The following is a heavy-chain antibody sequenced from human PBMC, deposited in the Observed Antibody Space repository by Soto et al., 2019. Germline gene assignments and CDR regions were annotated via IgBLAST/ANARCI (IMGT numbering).Heavy chain of an antibody. CDR3: GKIAVAVGGRFEY. V-gene: IGHV3-23*01. CDR1: GFSFSSYA. J-gene: IGHJ4*02. CDR2: ISGSGGST. D-gene: IGHD6-19*01. Sequence: EVQLLESGGGLVQPGESLRLSCAASGFSFSSYAMSWVRQAPGKGLEWVSAISGSGGSTHYADSVKGRFTISRDNSKNTLYLQMNSLRAEDKAVYYCGKIAVAVGGRFEYWGQGTLVTVSS.